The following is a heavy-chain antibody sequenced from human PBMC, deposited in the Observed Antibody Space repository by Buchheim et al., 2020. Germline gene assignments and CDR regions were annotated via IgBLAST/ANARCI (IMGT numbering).Heavy chain of an antibody. CDR1: GFTFSTYA. D-gene: IGHD4/OR15-4a*01. V-gene: IGHV3-30*04. CDR2: ISYDGGDK. J-gene: IGHJ4*02. CDR3: ARADPSADYISTY. Sequence: QVQLVESGGGVVQPGGSLRLSCAASGFTFSTYALHWVRQAPGKGLDWVAVISYDGGDKYYADSVKGRFTISRDIFKNTLYLQMNSLRVEDTAVYYCARADPSADYISTYWGQGTL.